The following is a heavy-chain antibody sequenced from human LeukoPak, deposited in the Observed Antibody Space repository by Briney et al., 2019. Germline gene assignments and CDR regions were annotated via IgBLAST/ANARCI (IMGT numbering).Heavy chain of an antibody. D-gene: IGHD6-6*01. Sequence: SETLSLTCAVYGGSFSGYYWSWIRQPPGKGLEWIGEINHSGSTNYNPSLKSRVTIAVDTSKNQFSLKLSSVTAADTAVYYCAREKASVEQLDFVYYCYMDVWGKGTTVTVSS. J-gene: IGHJ6*03. V-gene: IGHV4-34*01. CDR3: AREKASVEQLDFVYYCYMDV. CDR1: GGSFSGYY. CDR2: INHSGST.